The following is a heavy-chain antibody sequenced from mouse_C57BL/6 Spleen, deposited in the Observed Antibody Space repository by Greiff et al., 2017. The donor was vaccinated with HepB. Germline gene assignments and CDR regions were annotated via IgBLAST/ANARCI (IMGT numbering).Heavy chain of an antibody. V-gene: IGHV1-80*01. J-gene: IGHJ4*01. Sequence: QVQLQQSGAELVKPGASVKISCKASGYAFSSYWMNWVKQRPGKGLEWIGQIYPGDGDTNYNGKFKGKATLTADKSSSTAYMQLSSLTSEYSAVYFCARFITTVVATDYYAMDYWGQGTSVTVSS. CDR2: IYPGDGDT. CDR1: GYAFSSYW. D-gene: IGHD1-1*01. CDR3: ARFITTVVATDYYAMDY.